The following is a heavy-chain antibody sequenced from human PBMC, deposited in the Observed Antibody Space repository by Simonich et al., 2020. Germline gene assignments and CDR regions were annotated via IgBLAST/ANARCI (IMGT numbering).Heavy chain of an antibody. Sequence: QVQLVESGGGVVQPGRSLRLSCAASGFTFSSYGMHWVRQAPGKGLEGVAVIWKDGSNKYYADSVKGRFTISRDNSKNTLYLQMNSLRAEDTAVYYCARAYSSSWYNWFDPWGQGTLVTVSS. CDR3: ARAYSSSWYNWFDP. J-gene: IGHJ5*02. CDR2: IWKDGSNK. CDR1: GFTFSSYG. V-gene: IGHV3-33*01. D-gene: IGHD6-13*01.